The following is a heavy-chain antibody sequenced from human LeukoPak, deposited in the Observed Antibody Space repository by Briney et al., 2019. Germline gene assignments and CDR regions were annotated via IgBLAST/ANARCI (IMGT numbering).Heavy chain of an antibody. Sequence: ASVKVSCKASGYTFTSYDLYWVRQATGQGLGWMGWMNTYSGNTGYAQKFQGRVTMTRNTSISTAYVELSSLRSEDTAVYYCARVGATGQNYYYYMDVWGKGTTVTISS. D-gene: IGHD1-26*01. CDR2: MNTYSGNT. V-gene: IGHV1-8*01. CDR3: ARVGATGQNYYYYMDV. J-gene: IGHJ6*03. CDR1: GYTFTSYD.